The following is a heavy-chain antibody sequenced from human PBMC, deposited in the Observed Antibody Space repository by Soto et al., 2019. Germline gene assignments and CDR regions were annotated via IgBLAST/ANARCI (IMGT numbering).Heavy chain of an antibody. V-gene: IGHV4-30-2*01. CDR3: ARARRGLGYCSGGSCFYYYSGMDV. J-gene: IGHJ6*02. CDR1: GGSISSGGYS. Sequence: SETLSLTCAVYGGSISSGGYSWSWIWQPPGKGLEWLGYIYHSGSTYYNPSLKSRVTISVDTSKNQFSLKLSSVTAADTAVYYCARARRGLGYCSGGSCFYYYSGMDVWGQGTTVT. CDR2: IYHSGST. D-gene: IGHD2-15*01.